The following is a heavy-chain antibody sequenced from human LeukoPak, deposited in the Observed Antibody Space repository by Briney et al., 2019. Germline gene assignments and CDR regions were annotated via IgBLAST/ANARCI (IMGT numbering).Heavy chain of an antibody. CDR3: ARDRDRSQGIRWFDP. J-gene: IGHJ5*02. D-gene: IGHD6-13*01. Sequence: SETLSLTCTVSGGSISSYYWRWIRQPAGKGLEWIGRIYTSGSTNYNPSLKSRVTMSVDTSKNQFSLKLSSVTAADTAVYYCARDRDRSQGIRWFDPWGQGTLVTVSS. CDR2: IYTSGST. V-gene: IGHV4-4*07. CDR1: GGSISSYY.